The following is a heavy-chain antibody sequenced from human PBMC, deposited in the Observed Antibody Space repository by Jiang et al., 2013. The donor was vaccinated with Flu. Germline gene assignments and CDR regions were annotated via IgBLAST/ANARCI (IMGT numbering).Heavy chain of an antibody. CDR1: GFSFRTYA. CDR3: VRDPFPGAPDYFDY. V-gene: IGHV3-30*04. Sequence: VQLVESGGGVVQPGTSLRLSCAASGFSFRTYAMHWVRQAPGKGLEWLAVIAHDGSIKHYADSVGGRFTISRDNFEDTLYLQMNSLRVEDTAVYFCVRDPFPGAPDYFDYWGQGTL. J-gene: IGHJ4*02. D-gene: IGHD1-14*01. CDR2: IAHDGSIK.